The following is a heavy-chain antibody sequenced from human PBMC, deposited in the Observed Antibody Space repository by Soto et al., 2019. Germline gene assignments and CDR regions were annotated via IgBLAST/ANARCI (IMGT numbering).Heavy chain of an antibody. D-gene: IGHD3-3*01. J-gene: IGHJ4*02. CDR1: GYTLTELS. CDR2: FDPEDGET. V-gene: IGHV1-24*01. Sequence: ASVKVSCKVSGYTLTELSMHWVRQAPGKGLEWMGGFDPEDGETIYAQKFQGRVTMTEDTSTDTAYMELSSLRSEDTAVYYCATRWGTGTIFGVVKNYFDYWGQGTLVTVSS. CDR3: ATRWGTGTIFGVVKNYFDY.